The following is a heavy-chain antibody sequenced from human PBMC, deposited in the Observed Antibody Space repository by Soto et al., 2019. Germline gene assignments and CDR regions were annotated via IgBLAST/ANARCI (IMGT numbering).Heavy chain of an antibody. CDR1: GGSISDYQ. CDR3: ARMRGLGEISPYLDY. J-gene: IGHJ4*02. Sequence: QVQLQESGPGLVKPSETLSLTCSISGGSISDYQWNWIRQPPGKGLEWIGYIYYSGRTNYNPSLKSLLTISLDTSTRQFSLRLRSVTAADTAVYYCARMRGLGEISPYLDYWGQGALVTVSS. V-gene: IGHV4-59*01. D-gene: IGHD3-16*01. CDR2: IYYSGRT.